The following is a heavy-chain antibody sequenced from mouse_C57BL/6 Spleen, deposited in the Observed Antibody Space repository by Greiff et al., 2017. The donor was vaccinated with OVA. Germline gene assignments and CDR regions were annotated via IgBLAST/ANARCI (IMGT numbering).Heavy chain of an antibody. Sequence: VQLQQSGAELVKPGASVKMSCKASGYTFTSYWITWVKQRPGQGLEWIGDIYPGSGSTNYNEQFKSKATLTVDTSSSTAYMQLSSLTSEDSAVDYCARKGDGYEFAYWGQGTLVTVSA. J-gene: IGHJ3*01. CDR1: GYTFTSYW. V-gene: IGHV1-55*01. CDR2: IYPGSGST. D-gene: IGHD2-2*01. CDR3: ARKGDGYEFAY.